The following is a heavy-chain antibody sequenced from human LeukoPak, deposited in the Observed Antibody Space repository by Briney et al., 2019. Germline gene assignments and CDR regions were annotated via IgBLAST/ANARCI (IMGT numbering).Heavy chain of an antibody. CDR1: GFTFSTNS. V-gene: IGHV3-48*04. CDR2: IGGRSAAI. Sequence: GGSLRLSCTASGFTFSTNSMNWVRQAPGKGLEWVSYIGGRSAAIYYADSVKGRFTISRDNAKNSLYLQMNSLRAEDTAVYYCARARAAHPYYFDYWGRRTLVAVSS. D-gene: IGHD6-6*01. CDR3: ARARAAHPYYFDY. J-gene: IGHJ4*02.